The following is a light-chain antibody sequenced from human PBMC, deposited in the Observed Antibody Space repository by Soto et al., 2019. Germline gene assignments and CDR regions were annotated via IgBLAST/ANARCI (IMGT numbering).Light chain of an antibody. CDR3: QQYSSYQYT. J-gene: IGKJ2*01. V-gene: IGKV1-5*01. CDR2: DAS. Sequence: DIQMTQSPATLSASAGDRVTITCRASQRIGTWLAWYQQKPGEAPKLLIDDASRFQSGVPPRFSGSGSGTDFSLTIRSLQPDDFATYFCQQYSSYQYTFGPGTKLESK. CDR1: QRIGTW.